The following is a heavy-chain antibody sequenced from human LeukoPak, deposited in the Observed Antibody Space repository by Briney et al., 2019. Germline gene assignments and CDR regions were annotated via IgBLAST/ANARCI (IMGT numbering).Heavy chain of an antibody. CDR2: ISYDGSNK. J-gene: IGHJ3*02. CDR1: GFTFSSYA. CDR3: ARDSRFKLYYYDSSGIDI. Sequence: GGSLRLSCAASGFTFSSYAMHWVRQAPGKGLEWVAVISYDGSNKYYADSVKGRFTISRDNSKNALYLQMNSLRAEDTAVYYCARDSRFKLYYYDSSGIDIWGQGTMVTVSS. V-gene: IGHV3-30-3*01. D-gene: IGHD3-22*01.